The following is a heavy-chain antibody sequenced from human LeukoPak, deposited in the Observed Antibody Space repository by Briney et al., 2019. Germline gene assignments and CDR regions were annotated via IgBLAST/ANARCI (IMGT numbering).Heavy chain of an antibody. D-gene: IGHD4-17*01. CDR2: IIPIFGTA. J-gene: IGHJ4*02. CDR1: GGTFSSYA. CDR3: ARNDYGDYALFG. V-gene: IGHV1-69*05. Sequence: SVKVSCKAPGGTFSSYAISWVRQAPGQGLEWMGGIIPIFGTANYAQKFQGRVTITTDESTSTAYMELSSLRSEDTAVYYCARNDYGDYALFGWGQGTLVTVSS.